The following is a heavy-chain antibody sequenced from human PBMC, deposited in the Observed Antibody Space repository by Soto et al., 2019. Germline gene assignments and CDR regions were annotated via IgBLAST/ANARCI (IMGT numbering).Heavy chain of an antibody. Sequence: QVQLVQSGAEVKKPGSSVKVSCRASGGTFSSDSITWVRQAPGQSLEWIGGIIPLFGAGNVAENLKDRLPLTADESAKTVLLELRSLRSEDTAKYYCARTIWGEAAAIPRPFDIWGQGTVVTVS. D-gene: IGHD7-27*01. CDR2: IIPLFGAG. V-gene: IGHV1-69*01. CDR1: GGTFSSDS. J-gene: IGHJ3*02. CDR3: ARTIWGEAAAIPRPFDI.